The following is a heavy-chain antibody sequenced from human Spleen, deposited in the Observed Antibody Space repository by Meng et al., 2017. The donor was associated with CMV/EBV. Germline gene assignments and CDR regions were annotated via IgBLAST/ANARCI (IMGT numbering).Heavy chain of an antibody. V-gene: IGHV1-2*02. CDR3: VRDLFQFVDG. D-gene: IGHD3-3*01. J-gene: IGHJ5*02. CDR2: INPNSGGT. CDR1: GYTFTGYY. Sequence: ASVKVSCKASGYTFTGYYMHWVRQAPGQGLEWMGWINPNSGGTKYAQKFQGRVTMTRDTSVSTVYMELNRLRSEDTAVYFCVRDLFQFVDGWGQGTLVTVSS.